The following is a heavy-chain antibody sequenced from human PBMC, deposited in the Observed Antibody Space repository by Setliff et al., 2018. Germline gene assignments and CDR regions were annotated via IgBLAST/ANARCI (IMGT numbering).Heavy chain of an antibody. J-gene: IGHJ6*03. V-gene: IGHV7-4-1*02. D-gene: IGHD3-10*01. CDR1: GYTFTNYA. Sequence: ASVKVSCKASGYTFTNYAMTWMRQAPGQGLEYMGWINTXXXXXIYAQGFTGRFXXSLDTSVSTAYLQISSLKSEDTAVYYCARGSRFGTIVYKGDYYMDVWGKGTTVTVSS. CDR3: ARGSRFGTIVYKGDYYMDV. CDR2: INTXXXXX.